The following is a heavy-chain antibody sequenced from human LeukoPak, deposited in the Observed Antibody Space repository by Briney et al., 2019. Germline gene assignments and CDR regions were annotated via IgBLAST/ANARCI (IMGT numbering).Heavy chain of an antibody. CDR2: INPSGDST. Sequence: ASVKISCKASGYTFTSNHIHCVRQAPGQGLEWMGVINPSGDSTSYAQKFQGRVTMTRDTSTSTVYMELSSLKSEDTAIYYCAKLAASETGEGSWGQGTLVTVSS. J-gene: IGHJ5*02. CDR1: GYTFTSNH. CDR3: AKLAASETGEGS. D-gene: IGHD6-13*01. V-gene: IGHV1-46*01.